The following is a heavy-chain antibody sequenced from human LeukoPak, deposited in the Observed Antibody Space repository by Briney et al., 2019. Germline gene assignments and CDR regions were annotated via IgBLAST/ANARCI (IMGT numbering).Heavy chain of an antibody. CDR2: IYYSGST. Sequence: KTSEALSLTCTVSGGSISSSSYYWGWIRQPPGKGLEWIGSIYYSGSTYYNPSLKSRVTISVDTSKNQFSLKLSSVTAADTAVYYCARDLAGYYDSSGYYHGRAGNFDYWGQGTLVTVSS. D-gene: IGHD3-22*01. CDR1: GGSISSSSYY. V-gene: IGHV4-39*01. CDR3: ARDLAGYYDSSGYYHGRAGNFDY. J-gene: IGHJ4*02.